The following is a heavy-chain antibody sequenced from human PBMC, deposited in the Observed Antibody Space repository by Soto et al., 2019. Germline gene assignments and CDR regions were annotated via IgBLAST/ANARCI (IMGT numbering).Heavy chain of an antibody. J-gene: IGHJ3*02. CDR1: GASISSDSDC. Sequence: SETLSLTCTVSGASISSDSDCWGWIRQPPGRGLEWIGTIYYSGSTYYNPSLKSRVTIYVDASKHHFSLKLSSVTAADTAVYYCARFTPPYPTMWAFDIWGQGTMVTVSS. CDR3: ARFTPPYPTMWAFDI. CDR2: IYYSGST. D-gene: IGHD3-10*02. V-gene: IGHV4-39*02.